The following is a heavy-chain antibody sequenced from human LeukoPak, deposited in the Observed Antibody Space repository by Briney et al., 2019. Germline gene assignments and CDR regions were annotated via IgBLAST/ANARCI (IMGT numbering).Heavy chain of an antibody. CDR1: GGTFSSYT. J-gene: IGHJ3*02. D-gene: IGHD3-10*01. CDR2: IIPILGIA. Sequence: ASVKVSCKASGGTFSSYTISWVRQAPGQGLEWMGRIIPILGIANYAQKFQGRVTITRVTSASTAYMELSSLRSEDTAVYYCARDGSGSYYIWGQGTMVTVSS. CDR3: ARDGSGSYYI. V-gene: IGHV1-69*04.